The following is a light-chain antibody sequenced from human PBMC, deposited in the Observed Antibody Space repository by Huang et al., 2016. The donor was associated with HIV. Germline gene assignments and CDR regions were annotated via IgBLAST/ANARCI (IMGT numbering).Light chain of an antibody. CDR3: QQYGTSWT. Sequence: EIVLTQSPGTLSLSPGERATLACRASQSVSGRSLAWYQQKARKARRILIYEASRRATGIPDRFSGSGSGTDFTLTISRLEPEDFAVYFCQQYGTSWTFGQGTKVDIK. CDR2: EAS. CDR1: QSVSGRS. J-gene: IGKJ1*01. V-gene: IGKV3-20*01.